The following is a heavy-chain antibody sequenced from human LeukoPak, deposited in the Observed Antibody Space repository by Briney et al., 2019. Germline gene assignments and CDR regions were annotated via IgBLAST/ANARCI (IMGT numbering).Heavy chain of an antibody. CDR3: AKDTDWSGYYQGSDY. D-gene: IGHD3-3*01. CDR2: ISGSGGST. Sequence: GGSLGLPCAASGFTSSSYAMSWVRQAPGKGLEWVSAISGSGGSTYYADSVKGRFTISRDNSKNTLYLQMNSLRAEDTAVYYCAKDTDWSGYYQGSDYWGQGTLVTVSS. CDR1: GFTSSSYA. J-gene: IGHJ4*02. V-gene: IGHV3-23*01.